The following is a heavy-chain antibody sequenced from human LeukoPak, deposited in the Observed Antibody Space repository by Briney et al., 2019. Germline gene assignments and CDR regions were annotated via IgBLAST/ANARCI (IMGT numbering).Heavy chain of an antibody. Sequence: GGPLTLSCAACGFTFSSHWMQWARQGRGKGVVWVSCITIDASSTNYALSVKALFTISSNNTKNTLYLQMNSLRTQDTAVYYCARSLLGPTNALDVWGQGTTVTVSS. D-gene: IGHD3-3*02. CDR2: ITIDASST. J-gene: IGHJ3*01. CDR1: GFTFSSHW. V-gene: IGHV3-74*01. CDR3: ARSLLGPTNALDV.